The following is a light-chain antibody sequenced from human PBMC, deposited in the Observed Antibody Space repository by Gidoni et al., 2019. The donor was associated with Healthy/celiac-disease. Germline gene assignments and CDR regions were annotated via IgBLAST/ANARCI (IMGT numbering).Light chain of an antibody. J-gene: IGKJ1*01. CDR3: MQALHTPWT. CDR2: LGS. V-gene: IGKV2-28*01. Sequence: DIVMTQSPLSLPVTPGEPASISCRSSQSLLHSNGYNYLDWYLQNPGQSPQLLIYLGSNRASGVPDRFSGSGSGTDFTLKISRVEAEDVGVYYCMQALHTPWTFGQGTKVEIK. CDR1: QSLLHSNGYNY.